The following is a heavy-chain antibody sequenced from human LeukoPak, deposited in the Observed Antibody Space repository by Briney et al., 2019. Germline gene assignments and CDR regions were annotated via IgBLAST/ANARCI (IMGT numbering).Heavy chain of an antibody. CDR2: NSCYSTSI. J-gene: IGHJ4*02. D-gene: IGHD2-15*01. CDR3: ARDSGGSWTTYDF. Sequence: LTLSCAASGFTFSSYNMRWWRQAPAEGGEGRSCNSCYSTSIYYAQSLKGRFTVSRDNARNSLYLQVSSLRAEDTAVHYCARDSGGSWTTYDFWGQGTLVNVSS. CDR1: GFTFSSYN. V-gene: IGHV3-48*03.